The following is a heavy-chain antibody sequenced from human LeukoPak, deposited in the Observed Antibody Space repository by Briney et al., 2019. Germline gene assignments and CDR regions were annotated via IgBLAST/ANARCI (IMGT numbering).Heavy chain of an antibody. Sequence: SETLSLTCAVYGGSFSGYYWSWIRQPPGKGLEWIGEINHSGSTNYNPSLKRRVTISVDTSKNQFSLKLSSVTAADTAVYYCARRTTYIGWRPSESPSCFDYWGQGTLVTVSS. D-gene: IGHD2-21*02. CDR2: INHSGST. CDR3: ARRTTYIGWRPSESPSCFDY. J-gene: IGHJ4*02. V-gene: IGHV4-34*01. CDR1: GGSFSGYY.